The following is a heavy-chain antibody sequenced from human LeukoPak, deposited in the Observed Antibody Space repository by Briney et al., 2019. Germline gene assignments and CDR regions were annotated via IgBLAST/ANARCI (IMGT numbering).Heavy chain of an antibody. J-gene: IGHJ4*02. D-gene: IGHD4-17*01. CDR1: GFTFSTYN. Sequence: PGGSLRLSCAASGFTFSTYNMNWVRQAPGKGLEWVSSITSSSYIYYADSVKGRFTISRDNAKNSLYLQMNSLRAEDTAVYYCASLHGDYVYWGQGTLVTVSS. V-gene: IGHV3-21*01. CDR3: ASLHGDYVY. CDR2: ITSSSYI.